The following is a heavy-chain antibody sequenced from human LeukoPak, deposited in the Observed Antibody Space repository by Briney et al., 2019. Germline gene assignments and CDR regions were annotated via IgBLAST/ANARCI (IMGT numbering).Heavy chain of an antibody. CDR1: GGSFSGYY. J-gene: IGHJ6*02. CDR3: ARGDIVVVPAAHTPTVHYYYGMDV. D-gene: IGHD2-2*01. V-gene: IGHV4-34*01. CDR2: INHSGST. Sequence: SETLSLTCAVYGGSFSGYYWSWIRQPPGKGLEWIGEINHSGSTNYNPSLKSRVTISVDTSKNQFSLKLSSVTAADTAVYYCARGDIVVVPAAHTPTVHYYYGMDVWGQGTTVTVSS.